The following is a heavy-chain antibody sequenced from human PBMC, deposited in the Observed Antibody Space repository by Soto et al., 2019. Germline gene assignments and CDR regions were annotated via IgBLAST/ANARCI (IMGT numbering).Heavy chain of an antibody. Sequence: ASVKVSCKASGYTFTGYYMHWVRQAPGQGLEWMGWINPNSGGTNYAQKFQGWVTMTRDTSISTAYMELSRLRSDDTAVYYCARGLSISGAARLLFDYWGQGTLVTVSS. CDR3: ARGLSISGAARLLFDY. D-gene: IGHD6-6*01. V-gene: IGHV1-2*04. CDR1: GYTFTGYY. CDR2: INPNSGGT. J-gene: IGHJ4*02.